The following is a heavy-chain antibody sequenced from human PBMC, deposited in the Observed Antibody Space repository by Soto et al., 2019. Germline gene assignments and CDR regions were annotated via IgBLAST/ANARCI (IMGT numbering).Heavy chain of an antibody. J-gene: IGHJ3*02. CDR3: ARGGNFDFWSGPDAFNI. CDR1: GFTFSSYE. Sequence: PGGSLRLSCAASGFTFSSYEMNWVRQAPGKGLEWVSYISSSGSTIYYGDSVKGRFTISRDNANNSLYLQMNSLRAEDMAVYYCARGGNFDFWSGPDAFNIWGQGTMVTVSS. CDR2: ISSSGSTI. V-gene: IGHV3-48*03. D-gene: IGHD3-3*01.